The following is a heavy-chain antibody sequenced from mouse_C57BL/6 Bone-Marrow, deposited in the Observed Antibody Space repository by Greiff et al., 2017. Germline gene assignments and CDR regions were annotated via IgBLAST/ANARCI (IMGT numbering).Heavy chain of an antibody. Sequence: EVKVEESGAELVRPGASVKLSCTASGFNIKDDYMHWVKQRPEQGLEWIGWIDPENGDTEYASKFQGKATITADTSSNTAYLQLSSLTSEDTAVYYCTTWDYDYDSGAYFDYWGQGTTLTVSS. CDR3: TTWDYDYDSGAYFDY. CDR1: GFNIKDDY. J-gene: IGHJ2*01. CDR2: IDPENGDT. D-gene: IGHD2-4*01. V-gene: IGHV14-4*01.